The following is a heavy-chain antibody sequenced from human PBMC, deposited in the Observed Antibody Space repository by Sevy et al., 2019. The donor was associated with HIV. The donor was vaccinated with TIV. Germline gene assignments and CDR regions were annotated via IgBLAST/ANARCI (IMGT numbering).Heavy chain of an antibody. D-gene: IGHD5-18*01. Sequence: GGSLRLSCAASGFSFSSYWMTWVCQAPGKGLEWVATMNQDGTEKDYVDSVKGRFTISRDNTKTSLFLQMNSLSAEDTAVYYCVREGLGGYSYSLDCWGQGTLVTVSS. CDR3: VREGLGGYSYSLDC. CDR2: MNQDGTEK. J-gene: IGHJ4*02. CDR1: GFSFSSYW. V-gene: IGHV3-7*01.